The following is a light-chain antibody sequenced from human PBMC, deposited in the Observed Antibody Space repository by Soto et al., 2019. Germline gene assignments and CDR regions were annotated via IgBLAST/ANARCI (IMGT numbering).Light chain of an antibody. CDR1: QSVSSY. Sequence: EIVLTQSPATLSLSPGERATLSCRASQSVSSYLAWYQQRPGQAPRLLIYDVSNRATGIPARFSGSGSGTDFTLTISSLEPEDFAVYYCQHRSNWPLTFAGGTKVAIK. J-gene: IGKJ4*01. CDR2: DVS. V-gene: IGKV3-11*01. CDR3: QHRSNWPLT.